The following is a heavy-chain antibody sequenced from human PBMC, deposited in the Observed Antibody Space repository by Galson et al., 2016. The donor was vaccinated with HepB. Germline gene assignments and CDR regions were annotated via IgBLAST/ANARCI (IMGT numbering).Heavy chain of an antibody. CDR2: IDPDGRIT. D-gene: IGHD2-8*01. CDR3: ARTKWGWFDP. V-gene: IGHV3-74*01. J-gene: IGHJ5*02. Sequence: SLRLSCAASGFNFNTFWMHWVRQVPGNGLVWVSRIDPDGRITNYADSVRGRFTISRDNTKNTLFLQMNSLRAEDTAVYYCARTKWGWFDPWGQGTLVTVSS. CDR1: GFNFNTFW.